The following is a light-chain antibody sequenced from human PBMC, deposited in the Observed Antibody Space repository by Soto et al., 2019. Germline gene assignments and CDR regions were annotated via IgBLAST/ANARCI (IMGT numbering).Light chain of an antibody. CDR3: QRYGGSPIT. J-gene: IGKJ5*01. CDR1: QSVSSSY. V-gene: IGKV3-20*01. CDR2: GAS. Sequence: VLTQSPGPLALSPGERATLSCRASQSVSSSYLAWYQQRPGQAPRLLIYGASSRATGIPGRFGGSGSGTDFTLTISRLEPEDFAVYYCQRYGGSPITFGQGTRLEIK.